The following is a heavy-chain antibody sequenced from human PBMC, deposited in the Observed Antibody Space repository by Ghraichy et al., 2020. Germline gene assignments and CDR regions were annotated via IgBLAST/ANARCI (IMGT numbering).Heavy chain of an antibody. Sequence: GGSLRLSCAASGFTFSSYAMSWVRQAPGKGLEWVSAISGSGGSTYYADSVKGRFTISRDNSKNTLYLQMNSLRAEDTAVYYCAKDSGGGWNYDPLEDNIDYWGQGTLVTVSS. CDR2: ISGSGGST. D-gene: IGHD1-7*01. CDR1: GFTFSSYA. V-gene: IGHV3-23*01. CDR3: AKDSGGGWNYDPLEDNIDY. J-gene: IGHJ4*02.